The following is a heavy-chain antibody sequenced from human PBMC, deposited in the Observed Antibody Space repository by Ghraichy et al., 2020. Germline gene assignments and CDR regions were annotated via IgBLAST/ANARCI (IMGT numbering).Heavy chain of an antibody. CDR2: IYYSGST. D-gene: IGHD3-10*01. CDR1: GGSVSSGSYY. V-gene: IGHV4-61*01. Sequence: SETLSLTCTVSGGSVSSGSYYWSWIRQPPGKGLEWIGYIYYSGSTNYNPSLKSRVTISVDTSKNQFSLKLSSVTAADTAVYYCARATGFGELLYEGWFDPWGQGTLVTVSS. J-gene: IGHJ5*02. CDR3: ARATGFGELLYEGWFDP.